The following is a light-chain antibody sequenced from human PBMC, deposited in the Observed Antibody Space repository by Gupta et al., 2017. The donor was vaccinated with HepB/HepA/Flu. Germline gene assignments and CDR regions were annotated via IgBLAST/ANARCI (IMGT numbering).Light chain of an antibody. Sequence: EIVMTQSPATLSVSPGERATLSCRASQSIRSNLAWYQQKPGQAPRLLIYGASTRATGIPASFSGSGSGTEFTLTISSLQSEDFAVYYCLQYNNWPVYTFGQGTKLEIK. CDR2: GAS. CDR3: LQYNNWPVYT. J-gene: IGKJ2*01. V-gene: IGKV3-15*01. CDR1: QSIRSN.